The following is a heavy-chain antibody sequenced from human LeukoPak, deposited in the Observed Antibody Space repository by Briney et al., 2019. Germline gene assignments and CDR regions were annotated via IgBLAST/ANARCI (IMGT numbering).Heavy chain of an antibody. D-gene: IGHD3-10*01. CDR1: GGSISSGDYY. CDR2: IYYSGST. V-gene: IGHV4-30-4*01. Sequence: PSETLSLTCTVSGGSISSGDYYRSWIRQPPGRVLEWIGYIYYSGSTYYNPSLKSRVTISVDTSKNQFSLKLSSVTAADTAVYYCARGLSRDYYGSGNYYYVNWFDRWGQGTLVTVSS. J-gene: IGHJ5*02. CDR3: ARGLSRDYYGSGNYYYVNWFDR.